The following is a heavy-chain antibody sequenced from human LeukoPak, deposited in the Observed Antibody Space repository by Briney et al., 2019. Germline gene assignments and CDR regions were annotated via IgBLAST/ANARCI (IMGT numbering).Heavy chain of an antibody. CDR3: AKDSYSSGRAY. CDR2: ISSSSSYI. D-gene: IGHD6-19*01. CDR1: GFTFSSYS. J-gene: IGHJ4*02. Sequence: GGSLRLSCAASGFTFSSYSMNWVRRAPGKGLEWVSSISSSSSYIYYADSVKGRFTISRDNAKNSLYLQMNSLRAEDTALYYCAKDSYSSGRAYWGQGTLVTVSS. V-gene: IGHV3-21*04.